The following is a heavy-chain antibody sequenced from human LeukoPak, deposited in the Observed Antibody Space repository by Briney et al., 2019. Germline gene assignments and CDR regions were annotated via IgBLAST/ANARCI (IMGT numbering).Heavy chain of an antibody. Sequence: PGGSLRLSCAASGFTFSDYYMSWIRQAPGKGLEWVSYISSSGSTIYYADSVKGRFTISRDNAKNSLYLQMNSLRAEDTAAYYCARSGSYWSYYYYGMDVWGQGTTVTVSS. CDR2: ISSSGSTI. D-gene: IGHD1-26*01. J-gene: IGHJ6*02. V-gene: IGHV3-11*01. CDR1: GFTFSDYY. CDR3: ARSGSYWSYYYYGMDV.